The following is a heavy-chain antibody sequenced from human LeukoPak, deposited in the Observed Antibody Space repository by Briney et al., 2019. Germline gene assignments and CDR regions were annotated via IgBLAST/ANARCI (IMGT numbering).Heavy chain of an antibody. CDR3: AKGGGGSSRYEFGSERPDC. CDR1: GFTFSYSG. J-gene: IGHJ4*02. Sequence: GGSLRLSCAASGFTFSYSGMHWVRQAPGKGLEWVAVISYDGSNEYYADSVKGRFTISRDNSKSTLYLQMNSLRVEDTAVYYCAKGGGGSSRYEFGSERPDCWGQGTLVTVSS. V-gene: IGHV3-30*18. CDR2: ISYDGSNE. D-gene: IGHD6-13*01.